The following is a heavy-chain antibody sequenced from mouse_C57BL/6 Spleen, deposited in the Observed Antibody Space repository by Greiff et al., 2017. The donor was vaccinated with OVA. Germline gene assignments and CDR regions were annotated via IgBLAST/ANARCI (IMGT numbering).Heavy chain of an antibody. CDR1: GYTFTSYW. V-gene: IGHV1-55*01. CDR2: IYPGSGST. CDR3: ARPPYGSSLYYFDY. Sequence: QVQLQQPGAELVKPGASVQMSCKASGYTFTSYWITWVKQRPGQGLEWIGDIYPGSGSTNYNEKFKSKATLTVDTSSSTAYMQLSSLTSEDSAVYYCARPPYGSSLYYFDYWGQGTTLTVSS. J-gene: IGHJ2*01. D-gene: IGHD1-1*01.